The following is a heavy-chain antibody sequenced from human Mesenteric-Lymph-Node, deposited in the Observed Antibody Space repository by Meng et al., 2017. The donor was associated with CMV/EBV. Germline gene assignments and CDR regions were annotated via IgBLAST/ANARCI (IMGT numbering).Heavy chain of an antibody. CDR1: GYTFTAYS. V-gene: IGHV1-2*02. Sequence: ASVKVSCKASGYTFTAYSLHWVRQAPGQGLEWMGWINPNSGGTHYAQNFQGRVTMTSDTSISTAYIELSRLRSDDTAGYYCARERDGYNFFDYWGQGTLVTVSS. D-gene: IGHD5-24*01. J-gene: IGHJ4*02. CDR3: ARERDGYNFFDY. CDR2: INPNSGGT.